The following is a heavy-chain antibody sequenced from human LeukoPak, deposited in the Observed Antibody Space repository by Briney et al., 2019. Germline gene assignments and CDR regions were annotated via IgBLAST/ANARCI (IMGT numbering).Heavy chain of an antibody. D-gene: IGHD3-22*01. CDR3: ARGRSVSTYYEYGMDV. CDR1: GYTFTSYG. Sequence: GASVKVSCKASGYTFTSYGISWVRQAPGQGLEWMGWMNPNSGNTGYAQKFQGRVTMTRNTSISTAYMELSSLRSEDTAVYYCARGRSVSTYYEYGMDVWGQGTTVTVSS. CDR2: MNPNSGNT. V-gene: IGHV1-8*02. J-gene: IGHJ6*02.